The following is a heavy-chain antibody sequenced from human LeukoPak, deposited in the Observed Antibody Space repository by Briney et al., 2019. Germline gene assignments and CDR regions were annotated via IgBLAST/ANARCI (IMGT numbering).Heavy chain of an antibody. Sequence: SETLSLTCTVSGASISSFYWSWIRQPPGKGLEWIGYIYYSGSTSYNPSLKSRVTISVDTSKNQFSLKLSSVTAADTAVYYCTRGSIAYYYMDVWGKGTTVTISS. D-gene: IGHD3-22*01. CDR1: GASISSFY. J-gene: IGHJ6*03. CDR2: IYYSGST. V-gene: IGHV4-59*01. CDR3: TRGSIAYYYMDV.